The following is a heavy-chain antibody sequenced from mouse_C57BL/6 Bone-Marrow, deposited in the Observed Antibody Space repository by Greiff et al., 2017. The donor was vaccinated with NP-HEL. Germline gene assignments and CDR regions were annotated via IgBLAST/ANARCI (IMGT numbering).Heavy chain of an antibody. Sequence: EVKLMESGGGLVKPGGSLKLSCAASGFTFSSYTMSWVRQTPEKRLEWVATISGGGGNTYYPDSVKGRFTISRDNAKNTLYLQMSSLRSEDTALYYCARQGAYYYGSPHWYFDVWGTGTTVTVSS. V-gene: IGHV5-9*01. D-gene: IGHD1-1*01. CDR3: ARQGAYYYGSPHWYFDV. CDR1: GFTFSSYT. CDR2: ISGGGGNT. J-gene: IGHJ1*03.